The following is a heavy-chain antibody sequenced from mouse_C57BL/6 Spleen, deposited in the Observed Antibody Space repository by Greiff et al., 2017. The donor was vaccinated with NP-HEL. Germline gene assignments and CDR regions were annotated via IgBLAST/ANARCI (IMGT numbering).Heavy chain of an antibody. CDR3: TTRGRGFAY. D-gene: IGHD3-3*01. V-gene: IGHV14-4*01. CDR1: GFNIKDDY. J-gene: IGHJ3*01. Sequence: EVQLQQSGAELVRPGASVKLSCTASGFNIKDDYMHWVKQRPEQGLEWIGWIDPENGDTEYASKFQGKATITADTSSNTAYLQLSSLTSEDTAVYYCTTRGRGFAYWGQGTLVTVSA. CDR2: IDPENGDT.